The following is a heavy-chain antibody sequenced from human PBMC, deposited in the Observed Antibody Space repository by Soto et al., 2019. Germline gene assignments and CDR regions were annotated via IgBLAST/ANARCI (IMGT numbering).Heavy chain of an antibody. V-gene: IGHV3-23*01. CDR1: GFTFNNYA. CDR2: ITGGGAGT. CDR3: AKCFRNYAADNFDN. Sequence: EVQLLESGGGLVQPGGSLRLSCAASGFTFNNYAMSWVRQAPGKGLEWVSTITGGGAGTYYADSVKGRFTISRDNSNNTLYLQMNSLSVEDTALYYCAKCFRNYAADNFDNWGQGTLVTVSS. D-gene: IGHD4-4*01. J-gene: IGHJ4*02.